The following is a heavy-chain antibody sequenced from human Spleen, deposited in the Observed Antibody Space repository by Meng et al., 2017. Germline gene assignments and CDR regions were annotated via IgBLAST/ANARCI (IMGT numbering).Heavy chain of an antibody. V-gene: IGHV1-69*06. CDR2: IIPIFGRT. Sequence: VQRVQSGGEVKKPGSSVKVSCKTSGGTFSSYAFCWVRQAPGQGLEWMGGIIPIFGRTNYAQKLQGRVTISADKSTSTVYMELRSLRSEDTAVYYCARANPPDYWGQGTLVTVSS. J-gene: IGHJ4*02. CDR1: GGTFSSYA. CDR3: ARANPPDY.